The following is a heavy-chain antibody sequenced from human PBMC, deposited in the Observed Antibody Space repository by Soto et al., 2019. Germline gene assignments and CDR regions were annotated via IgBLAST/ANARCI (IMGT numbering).Heavy chain of an antibody. J-gene: IGHJ6*02. D-gene: IGHD1-26*01. CDR3: ASPLYSSGSYWHYYYYGMDV. CDR2: ISSSSSYI. Sequence: GGSLRLSCAASGFTFSSYSMNWVRQAPGKGLEWVPSISSSSSYIYYADSVKGRFTISRDNAKNSLYLQMNSLRAEDTAVYYCASPLYSSGSYWHYYYYGMDVWGQGTTVTVSS. CDR1: GFTFSSYS. V-gene: IGHV3-21*01.